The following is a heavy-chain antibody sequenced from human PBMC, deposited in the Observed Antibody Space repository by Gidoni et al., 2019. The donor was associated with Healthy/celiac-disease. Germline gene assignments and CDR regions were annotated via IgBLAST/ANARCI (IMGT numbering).Heavy chain of an antibody. D-gene: IGHD5-18*01. Sequence: QITLKESGPTLVKPTQTLTLTCTFSGFSLSTSGVGVGWIRQPPGKALEWLALIYWDDDKRYSPSLKSRLTITKDTSKNQVVRTMTNMDPVDTATYYCAHRGTVDTAMPYAFDIWGQGTMVTVSS. CDR3: AHRGTVDTAMPYAFDI. CDR2: IYWDDDK. V-gene: IGHV2-5*02. J-gene: IGHJ3*02. CDR1: GFSLSTSGVG.